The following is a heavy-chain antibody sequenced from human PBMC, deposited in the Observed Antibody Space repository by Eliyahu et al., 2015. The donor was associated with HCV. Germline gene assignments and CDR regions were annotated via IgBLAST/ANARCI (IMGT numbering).Heavy chain of an antibody. CDR2: IWYDGSNK. CDR1: GFTFSSYG. V-gene: IGHV3-33*01. J-gene: IGHJ4*02. Sequence: QVQLVESGGGVVQPGXSLRLSCAASGFTFSSYGMHWVRQAPGKGLEWVAVIWYDGSNKYYADSVKGRFTISRDNSKNTLYLQMNSLRAEDTAVYYCATPRVGELGLDYWGQGTLVTVSS. D-gene: IGHD3-10*01. CDR3: ATPRVGELGLDY.